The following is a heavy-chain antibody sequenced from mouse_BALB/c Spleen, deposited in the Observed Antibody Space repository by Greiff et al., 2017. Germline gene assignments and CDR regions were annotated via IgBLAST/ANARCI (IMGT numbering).Heavy chain of an antibody. CDR2: IWGYGST. Sequence: QVQLKESGPGLVAPSQSLSITCTVSGFSLTGYGVNWVRQPPGKGLEWLGMIWGYGSTDYNSALKSRLSISKDNSKSQVFLKMNSLQTDDTARYYCARAKYGNSFAYWGQGTLVTVSA. D-gene: IGHD2-10*02. J-gene: IGHJ3*01. CDR1: GFSLTGYG. CDR3: ARAKYGNSFAY. V-gene: IGHV2-6-7*01.